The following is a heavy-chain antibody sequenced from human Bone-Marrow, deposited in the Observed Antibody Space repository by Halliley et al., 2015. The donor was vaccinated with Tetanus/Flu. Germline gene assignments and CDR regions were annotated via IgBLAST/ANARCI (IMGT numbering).Heavy chain of an antibody. CDR3: VRRAYYYYAMNV. V-gene: IGHV5-51*01. CDR2: VYPGDSDA. J-gene: IGHJ6*02. Sequence: EWMGIVYPGDSDARYTPPFQGQVTISVDKSINTVYLQWSSLKASDTAIYYCVRRAYYYYAMNVWGQGTSVTVSS.